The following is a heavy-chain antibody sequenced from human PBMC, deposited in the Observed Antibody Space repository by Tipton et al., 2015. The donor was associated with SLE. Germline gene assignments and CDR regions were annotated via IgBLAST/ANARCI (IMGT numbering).Heavy chain of an antibody. V-gene: IGHV3-15*05. CDR1: GFTFSNAW. CDR3: AKDMYISGWYTHDAFDI. J-gene: IGHJ3*02. D-gene: IGHD6-19*01. Sequence: SLRLSCAASGFTFSNAWMSWVRQAPGKGLEWVGRIKSKTDGGTTDYAAPVKGRFTISRDNAKNSLYLQMNSLRAEDTALYYCAKDMYISGWYTHDAFDIWGQGTMVTVS. CDR2: IKSKTDGGTT.